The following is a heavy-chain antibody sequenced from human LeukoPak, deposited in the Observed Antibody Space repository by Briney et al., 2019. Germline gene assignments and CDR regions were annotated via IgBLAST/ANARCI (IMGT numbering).Heavy chain of an antibody. CDR3: ARGGTIGNGFDY. J-gene: IGHJ4*02. CDR2: IYYSGSP. V-gene: IGHV4-59*01. Sequence: SETLSLTCTVSGGSISIYYWSCIRQPPGKGLEWIGYIYYSGSPNYNPSLKSRVTISVDTSKNQFSLKLSSVTAADTAVYYCARGGTIGNGFDYWGQGTLVTVSS. D-gene: IGHD2-8*01. CDR1: GGSISIYY.